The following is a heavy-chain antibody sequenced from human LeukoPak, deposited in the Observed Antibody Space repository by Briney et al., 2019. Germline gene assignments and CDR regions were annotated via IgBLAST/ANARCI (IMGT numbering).Heavy chain of an antibody. D-gene: IGHD4-17*01. CDR3: ARDPYGPPDAFDI. Sequence: SETLSLTCSVSGDSISPNFWTWIRQPPGKGLEWIGYIFDNGSTNYNPSLKSRVTISLDTSKNQFSLKLDSVTAADTAVYFCARDPYGPPDAFDIWGQGTTVTVSS. CDR2: IFDNGST. CDR1: GDSISPNF. J-gene: IGHJ3*02. V-gene: IGHV4-59*01.